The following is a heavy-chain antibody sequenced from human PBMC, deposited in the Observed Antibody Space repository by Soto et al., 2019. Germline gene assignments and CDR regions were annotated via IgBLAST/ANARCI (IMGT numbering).Heavy chain of an antibody. CDR1: GFTFSSYW. J-gene: IGHJ3*02. D-gene: IGHD3-3*01. CDR3: ARAGNDFWTTDAFDI. Sequence: GGSLRLSCAASGFTFSSYWMIWVRQAPGKGLEWVANIKQDGSEKYYVDSVKGRFTISRDNAKNSLYLQMNSLRAEDTAVYYCARAGNDFWTTDAFDIWGQGTMVTVSS. V-gene: IGHV3-7*01. CDR2: IKQDGSEK.